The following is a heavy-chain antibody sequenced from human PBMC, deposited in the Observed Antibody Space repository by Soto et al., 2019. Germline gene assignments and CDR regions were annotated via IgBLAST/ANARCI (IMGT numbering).Heavy chain of an antibody. D-gene: IGHD3-10*01. J-gene: IGHJ5*02. Sequence: GGSLRLSCAASGFTFSSYDMHWVRQATGKGLEWVSAIGTAGDTYYPGSVKGRFTISRENAKNSLYLQMNSLRAEDTAVYYCARRVRGGWFDPWGQGTLVTVSS. CDR3: ARRVRGGWFDP. V-gene: IGHV3-13*01. CDR2: IGTAGDT. CDR1: GFTFSSYD.